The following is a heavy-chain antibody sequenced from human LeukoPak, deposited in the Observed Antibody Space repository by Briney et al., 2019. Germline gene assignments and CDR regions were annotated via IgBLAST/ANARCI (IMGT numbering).Heavy chain of an antibody. J-gene: IGHJ4*02. V-gene: IGHV4-34*01. CDR3: ARGPGLHYDILTGYSSTVGDY. Sequence: TSETLSLTCAVYGGSFSGYYWSWIRQPPAKGLEWIGEINHSGSTNYNPSLKSRVTISVDTSKNQFSLKLSSVTAADTAVYYCARGPGLHYDILTGYSSTVGDYWGQGTLVTVSS. CDR1: GGSFSGYY. CDR2: INHSGST. D-gene: IGHD3-9*01.